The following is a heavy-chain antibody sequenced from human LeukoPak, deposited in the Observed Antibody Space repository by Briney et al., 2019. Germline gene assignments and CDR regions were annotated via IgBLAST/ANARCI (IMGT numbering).Heavy chain of an antibody. CDR2: INPNTGNP. Sequence: ASVKVSCKASGYTFTSYAMNWVRQAPGQGLEWMGWINPNTGNPTYAPGLTGRFVFSLDTSVSTAYLQITSLKADDTAVYYCARAYQRLGELSLPDYWGQGTLVTVSS. J-gene: IGHJ4*02. D-gene: IGHD3-16*02. CDR3: ARAYQRLGELSLPDY. V-gene: IGHV7-4-1*02. CDR1: GYTFTSYA.